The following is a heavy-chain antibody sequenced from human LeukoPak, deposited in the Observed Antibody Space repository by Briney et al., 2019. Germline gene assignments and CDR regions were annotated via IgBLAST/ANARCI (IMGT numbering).Heavy chain of an antibody. CDR2: INPSGGST. V-gene: IGHV1-46*01. D-gene: IGHD5-24*01. CDR1: GYTFTSYY. Sequence: ASVKDSCKASGYTFTSYYMHWVRQAPGQGLEWMGIINPSGGSTSYAHKFQGRDTMTRDASTSTVSMELSSLRSEDTAVYYCAGSVNPTDEFDIWGQGTTFTVSS. CDR3: AGSVNPTDEFDI. J-gene: IGHJ3*02.